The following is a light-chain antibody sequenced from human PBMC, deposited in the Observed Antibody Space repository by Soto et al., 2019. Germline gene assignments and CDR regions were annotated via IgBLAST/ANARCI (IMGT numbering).Light chain of an antibody. CDR1: QSISSW. Sequence: DIQMTQSPSTLSASVGDRVTITCRASQSISSWLALYQQKPGKAPNLLIYDASSLESGVPSRFSGSGSGTEFTLTISSLQPDDFATYYCQQYNSYSPTFGQGTKVDIK. CDR3: QQYNSYSPT. V-gene: IGKV1-5*01. J-gene: IGKJ1*01. CDR2: DAS.